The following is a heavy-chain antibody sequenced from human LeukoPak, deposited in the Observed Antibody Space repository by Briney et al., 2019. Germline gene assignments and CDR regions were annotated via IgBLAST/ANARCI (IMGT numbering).Heavy chain of an antibody. V-gene: IGHV3-53*01. D-gene: IGHD3-10*01. CDR2: IYAGGST. J-gene: IGHJ4*02. CDR3: ATTIPYGSGRQRPGKYYFQY. CDR1: GFTVGTNY. Sequence: GGSLPLSCPASGFTVGTNYMSWVRQAAGKGLEWVSTIYAGGSTYYADSVKGRFTISRDSSKNVLYFQMNSLRAEDTAMYYCATTIPYGSGRQRPGKYYFQYWGQGTLVTVSS.